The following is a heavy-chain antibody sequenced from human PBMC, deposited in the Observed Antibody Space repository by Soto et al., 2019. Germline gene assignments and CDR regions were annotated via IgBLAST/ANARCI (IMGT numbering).Heavy chain of an antibody. CDR3: AKGYNYDDSIRLGHDD. J-gene: IGHJ4*02. CDR1: GFTFSSYG. CDR2: ISYDGSNK. D-gene: IGHD3-22*01. V-gene: IGHV3-30*18. Sequence: QVQLVESGGGVVQPGRSLRLSCAASGFTFSSYGIHWVRQAPGKGLEWVAVISYDGSNKYYADSVKGRFTSSRDNSKNTVYLQMNSLRVEDTAVYYCAKGYNYDDSIRLGHDDWGQGTLVTVSS.